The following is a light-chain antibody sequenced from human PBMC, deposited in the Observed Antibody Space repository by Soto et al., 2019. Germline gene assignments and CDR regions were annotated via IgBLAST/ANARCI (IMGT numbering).Light chain of an antibody. CDR3: QQRYIWPPVT. V-gene: IGKV3-11*01. CDR1: QRVSNY. J-gene: IGKJ2*01. Sequence: EIVLTQSPATLSLSPGERATLSCRASQRVSNYLAWYQQKPGQAPRLLIYDASNRATVIPARFSGSGSGTDFTLTISRLEPEDFAVYYCQQRYIWPPVTFGQGTKLDI. CDR2: DAS.